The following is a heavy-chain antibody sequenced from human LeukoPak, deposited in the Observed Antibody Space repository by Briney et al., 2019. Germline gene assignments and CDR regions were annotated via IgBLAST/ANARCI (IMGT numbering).Heavy chain of an antibody. Sequence: ASVKVSCKTSGYTFTGYYIQWVRQAPGQGLEWMGYMNPTSGGTNYAQEFQGRVTMTRDTSISTAYMELSRLTSGDTAVYYCATVDERYLTQQVDYNGMDVWGQGTTVTVSS. D-gene: IGHD6-13*01. CDR3: ATVDERYLTQQVDYNGMDV. CDR1: GYTFTGYY. J-gene: IGHJ6*02. CDR2: MNPTSGGT. V-gene: IGHV1-2*02.